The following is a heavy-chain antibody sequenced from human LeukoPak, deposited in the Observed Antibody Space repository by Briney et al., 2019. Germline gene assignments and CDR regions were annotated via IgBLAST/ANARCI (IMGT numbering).Heavy chain of an antibody. V-gene: IGHV3-11*04. Sequence: GGSLRLSCAASGFNFNDHYMSWIRQAPGRGLEWISYISSTGSTTYSADSVKGRFTISRDNAKNSLYLQLNYLTAEDTAVYYCARAHFVTNYFDSWGQGTLVTVSS. CDR3: ARAHFVTNYFDS. CDR2: ISSTGSTT. D-gene: IGHD2-21*02. J-gene: IGHJ4*02. CDR1: GFNFNDHY.